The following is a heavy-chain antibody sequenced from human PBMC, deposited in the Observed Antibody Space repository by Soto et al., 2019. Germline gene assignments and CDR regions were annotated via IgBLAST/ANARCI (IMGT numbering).Heavy chain of an antibody. CDR2: IYYSGST. V-gene: IGHV4-59*01. Sequence: SETLSLTCTVSGGSISSYYWSWIRQPPGKGLEWIGYIYYSGSTNYNPSLKSRVTISVDTSKNQFSLKLSSVTAADTAVYYCGRRGPASSGYYSGIDIWGQGTMVT. CDR1: GGSISSYY. J-gene: IGHJ3*02. CDR3: GRRGPASSGYYSGIDI. D-gene: IGHD3-22*01.